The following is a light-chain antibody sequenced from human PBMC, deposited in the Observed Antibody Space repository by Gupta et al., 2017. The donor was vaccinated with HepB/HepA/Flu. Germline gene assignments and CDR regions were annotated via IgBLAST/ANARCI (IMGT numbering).Light chain of an antibody. Sequence: DIQMTQSPSSLSASVGDRVTITCRASQSISIYLNWYQQRPGKAPKLLIYAASNLQSGVPSRFSGSGSGTDFTLTISRLQPEDFATYYCQQRYSTPKTFGQGTKVEIK. CDR2: AAS. CDR3: QQRYSTPKT. J-gene: IGKJ1*01. CDR1: QSISIY. V-gene: IGKV1-39*01.